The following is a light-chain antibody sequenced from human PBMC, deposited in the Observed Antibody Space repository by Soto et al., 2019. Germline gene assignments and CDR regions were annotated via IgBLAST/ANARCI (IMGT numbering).Light chain of an antibody. CDR2: QVS. V-gene: IGKV3D-15*03. J-gene: IGKJ1*01. CDR1: QCVTTS. Sequence: EIVMTQSPGTLSVSPGEIATLSCRAGQCVTTSFAWYQQRPGQAPRLLIYQVSLRAAGIPARFSASGSGTDFTLTISDVQPEDFALYYCHQRQSWPRTFGQGTKVDIK. CDR3: HQRQSWPRT.